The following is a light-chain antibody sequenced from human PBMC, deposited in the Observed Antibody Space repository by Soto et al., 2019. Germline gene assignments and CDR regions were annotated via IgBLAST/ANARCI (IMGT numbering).Light chain of an antibody. CDR2: NNN. Sequence: QLVLTQPPSASGTPGQRVTISCSGSNSNIGSNTVNWYQQLPGTAPKLLIYNNNQRPSGVPDRFSGSKSGTSASLAIGGLQSDDEADYYCASWGDIVPGPFVFGTGTKVTVL. CDR3: ASWGDIVPGPFV. J-gene: IGLJ1*01. CDR1: NSNIGSNT. V-gene: IGLV1-44*01.